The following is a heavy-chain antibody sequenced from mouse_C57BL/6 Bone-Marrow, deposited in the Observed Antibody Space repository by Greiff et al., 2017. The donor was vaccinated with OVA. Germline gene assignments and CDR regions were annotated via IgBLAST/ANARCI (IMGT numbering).Heavy chain of an antibody. Sequence: EVQLQQSGPELVKPGASVKIPCKASGYTFTDYNMDWVKQSHGKSLEWIGDINPNNGGTIYNQKFKGKATLTVDKSSSTAYMELRSLTSEDTAVYYCARGGYYDYDGGAWFAYWGQGTLVTVSA. CDR1: GYTFTDYN. CDR3: ARGGYYDYDGGAWFAY. D-gene: IGHD2-4*01. J-gene: IGHJ3*01. CDR2: INPNNGGT. V-gene: IGHV1-18*01.